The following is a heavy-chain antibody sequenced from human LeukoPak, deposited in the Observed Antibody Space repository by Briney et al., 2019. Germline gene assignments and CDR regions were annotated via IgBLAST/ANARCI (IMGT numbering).Heavy chain of an antibody. Sequence: SETLSLTCAVSGVAISRGGYAWNWIRQPPGKGLEWIAYIYHSGTTYYNPSLKSRVTISVDTSKNQFSLKLSSVTAADTAVYYCARRRGYGGWFDYWGQGTLVTVSS. V-gene: IGHV4-30-2*01. CDR1: GVAISRGGYA. D-gene: IGHD5-12*01. CDR3: ARRRGYGGWFDY. CDR2: IYHSGTT. J-gene: IGHJ4*02.